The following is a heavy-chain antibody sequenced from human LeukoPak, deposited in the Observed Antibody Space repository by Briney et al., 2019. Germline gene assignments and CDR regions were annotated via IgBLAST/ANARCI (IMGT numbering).Heavy chain of an antibody. CDR2: IHYDGGNE. CDR1: GFTFSTYG. Sequence: GGSLRLSCAASGFTFSTYGMHSVRQAPGKGLEWVAFIHYDGGNEYNGDSVKGRLTISRDNSKNTLYLQMNSLRPEDTAVYYCARGLPSSTRTYNWFDPWGPGTLVTVSS. CDR3: ARGLPSSTRTYNWFDP. D-gene: IGHD2-2*01. J-gene: IGHJ5*02. V-gene: IGHV3-30*02.